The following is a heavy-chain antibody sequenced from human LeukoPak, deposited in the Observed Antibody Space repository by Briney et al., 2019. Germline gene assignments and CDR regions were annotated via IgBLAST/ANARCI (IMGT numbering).Heavy chain of an antibody. Sequence: PGGSLRLSCAASGITFSDYYMGWIRQAPGKGLGWVSAISGSCGSTYYADSVEGRFTISRDNSKNTLYLQMTSLRAEGTAVYYCHFVVVTAIQILYYFDYWGQGTLVTVSS. CDR1: GITFSDYY. D-gene: IGHD2-21*02. J-gene: IGHJ4*02. V-gene: IGHV3-23*01. CDR2: ISGSCGST. CDR3: HFVVVTAIQILYYFDY.